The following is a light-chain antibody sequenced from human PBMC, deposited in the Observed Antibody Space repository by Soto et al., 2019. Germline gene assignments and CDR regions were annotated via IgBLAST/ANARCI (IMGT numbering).Light chain of an antibody. J-gene: IGLJ2*01. V-gene: IGLV2-14*01. Sequence: QSALTQPASVSGSPGQSITISCTGTSSDVGGYEYVSWYQQHPDKAPKLIIFEVSNRPSGISSRFSGSKSGNTASLTIYGLQAEDEADYYCASYTSSSTSVIFGKGTQLTVL. CDR3: ASYTSSSTSVI. CDR1: SSDVGGYEY. CDR2: EVS.